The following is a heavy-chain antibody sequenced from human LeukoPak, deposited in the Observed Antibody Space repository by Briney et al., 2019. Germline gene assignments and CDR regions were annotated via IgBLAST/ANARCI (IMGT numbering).Heavy chain of an antibody. Sequence: PSETLSLTCSVSGGSIRSGDHYWSWIRQPPGKGLEWIGYIYFSGSTYYNPSLKSRVTISVGTSTSQFSLKLSSVTAADTAIYYCARYCSGTGCHGPFDSWGPGTLVTVSS. J-gene: IGHJ4*02. CDR2: IYFSGST. CDR1: GGSIRSGDHY. V-gene: IGHV4-30-4*01. D-gene: IGHD2-2*01. CDR3: ARYCSGTGCHGPFDS.